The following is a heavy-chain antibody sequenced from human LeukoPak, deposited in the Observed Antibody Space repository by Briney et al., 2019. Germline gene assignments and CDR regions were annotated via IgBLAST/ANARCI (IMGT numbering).Heavy chain of an antibody. D-gene: IGHD3-3*01. CDR1: ANTFTGYY. CDR2: INPDSGGT. J-gene: IGHJ4*02. CDR3: ARMEAWYFDY. V-gene: IGHV1-2*02. Sequence: ASVKVSCKASANTFTGYYMHWVRQAPGQGLEWMGWINPDSGGTNYAQKFQGRVTMTRDTSITTAYMELSSLGFGDTAMYYCARMEAWYFDYWGQGTLVTVSS.